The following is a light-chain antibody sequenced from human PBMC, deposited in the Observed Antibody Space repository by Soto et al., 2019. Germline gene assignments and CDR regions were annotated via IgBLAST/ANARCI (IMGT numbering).Light chain of an antibody. J-gene: IGLJ2*01. V-gene: IGLV2-14*01. CDR3: SSYTSNNTVI. Sequence: QSALTQPASVSGSPGQSITISCTGASSDVGGYDYVSWYQQHPGKGPKVMIFEVTNRPSGVSNRFSGSKSGNTASLTISGLQAEDEADYYCSSYTSNNTVIFGGGTKVTVL. CDR2: EVT. CDR1: SSDVGGYDY.